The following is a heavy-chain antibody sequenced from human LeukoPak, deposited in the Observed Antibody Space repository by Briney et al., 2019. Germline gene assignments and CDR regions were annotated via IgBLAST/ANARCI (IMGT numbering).Heavy chain of an antibody. CDR3: ARLRAGDYFDY. D-gene: IGHD6-19*01. CDR1: GFTFSSYW. J-gene: IGHJ4*02. Sequence: GGSLRLSCAASGFTFSSYWMSWVRQAPGKGLEWVANIKEDGSEKYYVDSVRGRLTISRDTAKSSLYLQMNSLRAEDTAVYYCARLRAGDYFDYWGQGTLVTVSS. CDR2: IKEDGSEK. V-gene: IGHV3-7*04.